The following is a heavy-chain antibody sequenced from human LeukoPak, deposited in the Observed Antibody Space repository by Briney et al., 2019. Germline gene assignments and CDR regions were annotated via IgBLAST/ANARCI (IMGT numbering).Heavy chain of an antibody. J-gene: IGHJ5*02. CDR2: IWYDGSNK. Sequence: GGPLKPSGPPSGLTFSSKGMHWVPKAPAKGLGGGEVIWYDGSNKYYADPVKGRFTISRDNSKNTLYLQMNSLRAEDTAVYYCAKDWQAAAGTGNWFDPWGQGTLVTVSS. D-gene: IGHD6-13*01. CDR3: AKDWQAAAGTGNWFDP. CDR1: GLTFSSKG. V-gene: IGHV3-33*06.